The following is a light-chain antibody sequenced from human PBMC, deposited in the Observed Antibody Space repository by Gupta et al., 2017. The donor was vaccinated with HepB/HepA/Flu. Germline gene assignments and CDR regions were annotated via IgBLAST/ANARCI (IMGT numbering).Light chain of an antibody. V-gene: IGKV1-39*01. CDR1: QNIDYY. J-gene: IGKJ2*01. CDR2: GAT. CDR3: QQSYSMPT. Sequence: DIQITQFPSSLSASVGDRVSITCRASQNIDYYLNWYQHKPGKAPKFLVYGATTLQSGVPSRFSGSSSATDFTLTINHPQTEDFATYSFQQSYSMPTFGRGTKLDIK.